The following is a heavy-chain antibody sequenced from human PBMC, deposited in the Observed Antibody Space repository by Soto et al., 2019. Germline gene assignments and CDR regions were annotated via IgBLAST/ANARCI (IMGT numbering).Heavy chain of an antibody. CDR3: AREWGGSGSYYPAYYYYGMDV. V-gene: IGHV3-21*01. J-gene: IGHJ6*02. Sequence: GGSLRLSCAASGFTFSSYSMNLVRQAPGKWLEWVSSISSSSSYIYYADSVKGRFTISRDNAKNSLYLQMNSLRAEDTAVYYCAREWGGSGSYYPAYYYYGMDVWGQGTTVTVSS. CDR1: GFTFSSYS. D-gene: IGHD3-10*01. CDR2: ISSSSSYI.